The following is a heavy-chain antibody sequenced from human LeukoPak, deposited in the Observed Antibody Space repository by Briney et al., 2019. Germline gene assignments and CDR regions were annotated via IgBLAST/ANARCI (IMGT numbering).Heavy chain of an antibody. CDR3: ARAPLDYYGSGSYSDY. CDR2: ISAYNGNT. V-gene: IGHV1-18*04. CDR1: GYTFTSYG. J-gene: IGHJ4*02. D-gene: IGHD3-10*01. Sequence: ASVKVSCMASGYTFTSYGISWVRQAPGQGLEWMGWISAYNGNTNYAQKLQGRVTMTTDTSTSTAYMELRSLRSDDTAVYYCARAPLDYYGSGSYSDYWGQGTLVTVSS.